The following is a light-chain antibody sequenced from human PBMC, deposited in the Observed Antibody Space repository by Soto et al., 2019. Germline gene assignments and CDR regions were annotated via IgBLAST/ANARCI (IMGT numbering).Light chain of an antibody. CDR3: QHYGHSRKS. CDR1: ESVTSNS. J-gene: IGKJ5*01. V-gene: IGKV3-20*01. Sequence: EIVLTKSPGTLSLSPEERATLSCRASESVTSNSLAWFQQKPGQAPRLLIYGASSRATGIPARFSGSGSVTDFTLTNSRLKPPAFVFYYCQHYGHSRKSFGQGKRLESK. CDR2: GAS.